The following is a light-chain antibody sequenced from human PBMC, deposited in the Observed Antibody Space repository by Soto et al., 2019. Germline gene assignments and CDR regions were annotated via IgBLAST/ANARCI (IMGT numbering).Light chain of an antibody. CDR1: QGIKND. J-gene: IGKJ1*01. CDR3: QQFRA. V-gene: IGKV1-6*01. CDR2: AAS. Sequence: AIQMTQSPSSLSASVGDRVTIACRASQGIKNDLAWYQQKPGKAPKLLIYAASSLHSGVQSRFSGSGSGTDFTLTISSLQPEDFATYYCQQFRAFGQGTKVEIK.